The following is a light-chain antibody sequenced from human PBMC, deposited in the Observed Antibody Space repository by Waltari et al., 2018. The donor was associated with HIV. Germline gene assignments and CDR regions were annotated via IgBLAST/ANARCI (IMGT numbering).Light chain of an antibody. CDR2: DVS. V-gene: IGLV2-11*01. CDR1: SSDVGGYNY. CDR3: CSYAGSYTHVV. J-gene: IGLJ2*01. Sequence: QSALTHPRSVSGSPGQSVTISCTGTSSDVGGYNYVSWYQQHPGKAPKLMIYDVSKRPSGVPGRFSGSKSGNTATLTISGLQAEDEADYYCCSYAGSYTHVVFGGGTKLTVL.